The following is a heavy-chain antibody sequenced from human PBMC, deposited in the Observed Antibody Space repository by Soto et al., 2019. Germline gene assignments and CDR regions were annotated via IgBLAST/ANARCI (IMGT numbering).Heavy chain of an antibody. V-gene: IGHV3-30-3*01. J-gene: IGHJ4*02. CDR1: GFTFRNYA. D-gene: IGHD1-26*01. CDR2: ISNDNDGNKR. CDR3: ATSGDSESYYRAFDY. Sequence: QVQLVESGGGVVQPGTSLTLSCAATGFTFRNYAIHWLRQAPGKGLEWVALISNDNDGNKRYSADSVKGRFTISRDTSKNTLFLQMNSLRPEDTAMYYCATSGDSESYYRAFDYWGQGTLVTVSS.